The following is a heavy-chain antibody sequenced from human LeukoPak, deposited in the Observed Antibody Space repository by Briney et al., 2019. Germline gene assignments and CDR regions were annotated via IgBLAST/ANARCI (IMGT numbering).Heavy chain of an antibody. CDR1: GGTFSSYA. D-gene: IGHD3-3*01. CDR2: ITPIFGTA. V-gene: IGHV1-69*01. Sequence: ASVKVSCKASGGTFSSYAISWARQAPGQGLEWMGGITPIFGTANYAQKFQGRVTITADESTSTAYMELSSLRSEDTAVYYCARSRSDFWSGYYSWFDPWGQGTLVTVSS. CDR3: ARSRSDFWSGYYSWFDP. J-gene: IGHJ5*02.